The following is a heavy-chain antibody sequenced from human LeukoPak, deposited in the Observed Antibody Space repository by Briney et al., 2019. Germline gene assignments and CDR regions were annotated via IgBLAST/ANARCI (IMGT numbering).Heavy chain of an antibody. CDR1: GFTFSSYA. J-gene: IGHJ4*02. D-gene: IGHD5/OR15-5a*01. Sequence: GGSLRLSCAASGFTFSSYAMNWVRQAPGKGLEWVSSISDGAGGAAYADSVKGRFTMSRDNSKNTLYLQMNSLRAEDTAVYYCAKGLDRFDYWGQGTLVTVSS. CDR2: ISDGAGGA. CDR3: AKGLDRFDY. V-gene: IGHV3-23*01.